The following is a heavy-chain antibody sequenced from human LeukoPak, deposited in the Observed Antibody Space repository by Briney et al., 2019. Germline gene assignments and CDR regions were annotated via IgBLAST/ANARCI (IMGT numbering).Heavy chain of an antibody. CDR3: ARAGYCSSTSCRYNWFDP. V-gene: IGHV1-2*02. D-gene: IGHD2-2*01. J-gene: IGHJ5*02. CDR2: INPNSGGT. Sequence: ASVKVSCKASGYTFTGYYLHWVRQAPGQGLEWMGWINPNSGGTNYAQKFQGRVTMTRDTSISTAYMELSRLRSDDTAVYYCARAGYCSSTSCRYNWFDPWGQGTLVTVSS. CDR1: GYTFTGYY.